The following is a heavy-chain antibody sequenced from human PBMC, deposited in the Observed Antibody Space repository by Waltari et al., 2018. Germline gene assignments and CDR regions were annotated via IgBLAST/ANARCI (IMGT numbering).Heavy chain of an antibody. CDR3: ARTAYYDILTGYYKGDWFDP. Sequence: QVQLQESGPGLVKPSETLSLTCTVSGGSISSYYWSWIRQPAGKGLEWIGRIYTSGSTNDNPSLKIRVTMSVDTSKNQFSLKLSSVTAADTAVYYCARTAYYDILTGYYKGDWFDPWGQGTLVTVSS. J-gene: IGHJ5*02. CDR2: IYTSGST. CDR1: GGSISSYY. D-gene: IGHD3-9*01. V-gene: IGHV4-4*07.